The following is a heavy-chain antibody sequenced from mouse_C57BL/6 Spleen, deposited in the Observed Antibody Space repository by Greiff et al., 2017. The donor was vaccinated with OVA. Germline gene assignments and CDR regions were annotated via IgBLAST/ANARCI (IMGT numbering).Heavy chain of an antibody. CDR1: GYAFSSSW. J-gene: IGHJ2*01. V-gene: IGHV1-82*01. CDR2: IYPGDGDT. Sequence: QVQLKESGPELVKPGASVKISCKASGYAFSSSWMNWVKQRPGKGLEWIGRIYPGDGDTNYNGKFKGKATLTADKSSSTAYMQLSSLPSEDSAVYFGAIAAQALDYWGQGTTLTVSS. D-gene: IGHD3-2*02. CDR3: AIAAQALDY.